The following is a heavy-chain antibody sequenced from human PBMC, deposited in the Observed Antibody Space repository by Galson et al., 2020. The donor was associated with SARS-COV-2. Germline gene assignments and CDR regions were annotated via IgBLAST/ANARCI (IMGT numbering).Heavy chain of an antibody. CDR2: IYYSGST. CDR3: ARAKRSGSYSYYYCYMDV. J-gene: IGHJ6*03. V-gene: IGHV4-39*01. CDR1: GGSISSSSYY. D-gene: IGHD1-26*01. Sequence: SETLSLTCTVSGGSISSSSYYWGWIRQPPGKGLEWIGSIYYSGSTYYNPSLKSRVTISVDTSKNQFSLKLSSVTAADTAVYYCARAKRSGSYSYYYCYMDVWGKGTTVTVSS.